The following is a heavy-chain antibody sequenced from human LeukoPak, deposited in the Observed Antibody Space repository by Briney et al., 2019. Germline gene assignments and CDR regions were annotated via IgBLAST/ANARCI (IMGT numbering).Heavy chain of an antibody. J-gene: IGHJ6*02. V-gene: IGHV4-34*01. Sequence: SETLSLTCAVYGGSFSGYYWSWIRQPPGKGLEWIGEINHSGSTNYNPSLKSRVTISVDTSRNQFSLKLSSVTAADTAVYYCARVPITGTLYYYYYGMDVWGQGTTVTVSS. CDR3: ARVPITGTLYYYYYGMDV. D-gene: IGHD1-20*01. CDR2: INHSGST. CDR1: GGSFSGYY.